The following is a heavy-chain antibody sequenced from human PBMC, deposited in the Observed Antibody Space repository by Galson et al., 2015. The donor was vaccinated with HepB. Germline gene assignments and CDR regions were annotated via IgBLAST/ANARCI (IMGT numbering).Heavy chain of an antibody. CDR2: ISGSGGST. V-gene: IGHV3-23*01. CDR1: GFTFSSYA. CDR3: AKGGGDWYYILDY. J-gene: IGHJ4*02. D-gene: IGHD1-7*01. Sequence: SLRLSCAASGFTFSSYAMSWVRQAPGKGLEWVSTISGSGGSTYFADSVKGRFTISRDNSKNTLYLQMHSLRAEDTALYYCAKGGGDWYYILDYWGQGTLVTVSS.